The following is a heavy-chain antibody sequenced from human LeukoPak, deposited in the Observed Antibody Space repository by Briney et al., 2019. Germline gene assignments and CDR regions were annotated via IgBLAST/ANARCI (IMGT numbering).Heavy chain of an antibody. CDR3: TSAGSYWVDS. J-gene: IGHJ4*02. CDR1: GGPISSSSYY. Sequence: SETLSLTCTVSGGPISSSSYYWGWIRQPPGKGLEWIGSTYYRGSTYYNPSLESRVSISVDTSKNQFSLKLSSVTAADVAVYYCTSAGSYWVDSWGQGTLVTVSS. V-gene: IGHV4-39*01. CDR2: TYYRGST. D-gene: IGHD3-10*01.